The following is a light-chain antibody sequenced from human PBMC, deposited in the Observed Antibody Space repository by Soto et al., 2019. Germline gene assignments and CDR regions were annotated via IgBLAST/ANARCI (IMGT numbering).Light chain of an antibody. Sequence: EIVMTQSPATLSVSPGERATLSCRASHSVSRYLAWYQQKPGQAPRLLIYDASNRATGIPARFSGSGSGTDFTLTISSLEPEDFAVYYCQQRSNWPPITFGQGTRLEIK. J-gene: IGKJ5*01. CDR3: QQRSNWPPIT. CDR2: DAS. V-gene: IGKV3-11*01. CDR1: HSVSRY.